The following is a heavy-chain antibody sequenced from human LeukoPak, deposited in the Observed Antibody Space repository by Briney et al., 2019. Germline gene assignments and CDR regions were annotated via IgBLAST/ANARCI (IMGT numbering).Heavy chain of an antibody. D-gene: IGHD2-2*01. CDR3: VKPLCSRTTCYRYFDY. V-gene: IGHV3-21*04. J-gene: IGHJ4*02. Sequence: GGSLRLSCAASGFTFSSYSMNWVRQAPGKGLEWVSSISSSSSYIYYADSVKGRFTISRDNAKNSLYLQMNALRVGDTAVYYCVKPLCSRTTCYRYFDYWGQGIPVAVSS. CDR2: ISSSSSYI. CDR1: GFTFSSYS.